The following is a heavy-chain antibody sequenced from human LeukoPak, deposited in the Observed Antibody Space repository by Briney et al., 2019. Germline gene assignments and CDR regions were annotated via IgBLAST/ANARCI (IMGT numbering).Heavy chain of an antibody. V-gene: IGHV3-7*01. CDR1: GFTFSSYW. CDR2: IKQDGSEK. Sequence: HPGGSLRLSCAASGFTFSSYWMSWVRQAPGKGLEWVANIKQDGSEKYYVDSVKGRFTISRDNAKNSLYLQMNSLRAEDTAVYYCARGVEMTTVSHYVLRAFDIWGQGTMVTVSS. CDR3: ARGVEMTTVSHYVLRAFDI. J-gene: IGHJ3*02. D-gene: IGHD4-17*01.